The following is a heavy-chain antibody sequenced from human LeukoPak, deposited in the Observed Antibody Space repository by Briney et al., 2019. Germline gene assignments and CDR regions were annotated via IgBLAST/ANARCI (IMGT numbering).Heavy chain of an antibody. J-gene: IGHJ6*02. V-gene: IGHV3-9*01. Sequence: GRSLRLSCAASGFTFDGYAMHWVRQAPGKGLEWVSGISWNSGSIGYADSVKGRFTISRDNAKNSLYLQMNSLRAEDTAVYYCARDSGSGWYFQYYYYGMDVWGQGTTVTVSS. CDR1: GFTFDGYA. D-gene: IGHD3-10*01. CDR3: ARDSGSGWYFQYYYYGMDV. CDR2: ISWNSGSI.